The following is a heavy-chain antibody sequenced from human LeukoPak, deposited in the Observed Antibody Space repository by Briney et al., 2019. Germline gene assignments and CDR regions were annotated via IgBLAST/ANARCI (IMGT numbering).Heavy chain of an antibody. CDR1: GFTVSSNY. Sequence: GGSLTLSCAASGFTVSSNYMSWVRQAPGKGLEWVSVIYSGGSTYYADSVKGRFTISRDNSKNTLYLQMNSLRAEDTALYYCARGREGTFDYWGEGDLGTVSS. J-gene: IGHJ4*02. D-gene: IGHD1-26*01. CDR3: ARGREGTFDY. V-gene: IGHV3-66*01. CDR2: IYSGGST.